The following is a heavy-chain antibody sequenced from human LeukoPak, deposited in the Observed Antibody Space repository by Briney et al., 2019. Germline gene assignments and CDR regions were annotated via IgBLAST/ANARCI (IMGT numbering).Heavy chain of an antibody. D-gene: IGHD3-22*01. J-gene: IGHJ1*01. V-gene: IGHV1-69*05. CDR2: IIPIFGTA. CDR3: ARVSYYYDSSGYYYPVPEYFQH. Sequence: SVKVSCKASGGTFSSYAISWVRQAPGQGLGWMGGIIPIFGTANYAQKFQGRGTITTDESTSTAYMELSSLRSEDTAVYYCARVSYYYDSSGYYYPVPEYFQHWGQGTLVTVSS. CDR1: GGTFSSYA.